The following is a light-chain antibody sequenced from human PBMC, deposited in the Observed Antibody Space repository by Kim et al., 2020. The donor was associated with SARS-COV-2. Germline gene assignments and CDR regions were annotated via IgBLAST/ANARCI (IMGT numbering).Light chain of an antibody. V-gene: IGLV3-1*01. CDR2: KDS. CDR3: QAWDSSTAV. J-gene: IGLJ3*02. Sequence: SVSPGQTASITCSGDKLGDKYACWYQQKPGQSPVLIIYKDSKRPSGIPERFSGSNSGTTASLTICRSQAMDEADYYCQAWDSSTAVFGGGTQLTVL. CDR1: KLGDKY.